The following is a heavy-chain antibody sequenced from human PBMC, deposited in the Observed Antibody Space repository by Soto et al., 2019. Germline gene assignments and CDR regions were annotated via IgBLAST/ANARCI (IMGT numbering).Heavy chain of an antibody. Sequence: GGSLRLSCAASGFTFSNFGMHWVRQAPGKGLEWVAVILYDGSNTYYADSVKGRFTISRDNSKNTLYLEMSSLRPEDTAVYHCAKSRDGYSFYYFYGLDVWGQGTTVTVS. D-gene: IGHD4-4*01. CDR1: GFTFSNFG. J-gene: IGHJ6*02. CDR2: ILYDGSNT. V-gene: IGHV3-30*18. CDR3: AKSRDGYSFYYFYGLDV.